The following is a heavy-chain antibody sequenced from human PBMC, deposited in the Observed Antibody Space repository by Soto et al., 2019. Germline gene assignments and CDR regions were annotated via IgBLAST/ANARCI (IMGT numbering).Heavy chain of an antibody. V-gene: IGHV1-8*01. Sequence: ASVKVSCKASGYTFTSYDINWVRQATGQGLEWMGWMNPNSGNTGYAQKFQGRVTMTRNTSISTAYMELSSLRSEDTAVYYCARGSVSTYRSGSPPDYWGQGTLVTVSS. D-gene: IGHD3-10*01. CDR1: GYTFTSYD. CDR2: MNPNSGNT. J-gene: IGHJ4*02. CDR3: ARGSVSTYRSGSPPDY.